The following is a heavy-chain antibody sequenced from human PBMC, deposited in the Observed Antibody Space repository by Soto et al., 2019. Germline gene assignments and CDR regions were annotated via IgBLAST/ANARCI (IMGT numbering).Heavy chain of an antibody. CDR2: ISSSTSHT. CDR3: ARGRGAAADYFDF. J-gene: IGHJ4*02. V-gene: IGHV3-11*05. Sequence: QVQLVESGGGLVQPGGSLRLSCAVSGFTLSDYSMTWIRQAPGKGLEWVSYISSSTSHTNYADSVKGRFTISRDNAKNSLFLQMNSMRAEDTAVYYCARGRGAAADYFDFWGQGTLVTVSS. CDR1: GFTLSDYS. D-gene: IGHD6-13*01.